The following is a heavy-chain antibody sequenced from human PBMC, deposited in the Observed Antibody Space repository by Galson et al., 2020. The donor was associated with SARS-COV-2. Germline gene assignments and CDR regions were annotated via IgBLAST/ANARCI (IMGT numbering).Heavy chain of an antibody. CDR1: GFTFSSYA. CDR2: ISGSGGST. CDR3: AKGQAFSYYYDYGMDV. V-gene: IGHV3-23*01. J-gene: IGHJ6*02. Sequence: GGSLRLSCAASGFTFSSYAMSWVRQAPGKGLAWVSAISGSGGSTYYADSVKGRFTISRDNSKNTLYLLMNSLRAEDTAVYYFAKGQAFSYYYDYGMDVWGQGTTVTVSS.